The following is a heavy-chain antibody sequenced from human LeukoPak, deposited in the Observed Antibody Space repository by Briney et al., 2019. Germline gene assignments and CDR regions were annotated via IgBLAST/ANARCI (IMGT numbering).Heavy chain of an antibody. D-gene: IGHD6-19*01. J-gene: IGHJ4*02. CDR2: NSYSATS. CDR3: ARLWAGTFDY. Sequence: SETLSLTCTVSDGSISTYYWSWIQQAPGKGLEWIGYNSYSATSNYNPSLQSRVTISVDTAQNQFSLKLSSLTTADTAVYYCARLWAGTFDYWGQGVLVTVSS. CDR1: DGSISTYY. V-gene: IGHV4-59*01.